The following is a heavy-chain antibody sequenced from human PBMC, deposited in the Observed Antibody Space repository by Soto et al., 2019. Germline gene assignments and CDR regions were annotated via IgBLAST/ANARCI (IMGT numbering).Heavy chain of an antibody. CDR1: GYTFTSYA. Sequence: ASVKVSCKASGYTFTSYAMHWVRQAPGQRLEWMGWINAGNGNTKYSQKFQGRVTITRDTSASTAYMELSSLRSEDTAVYYCARALLASRAPHAFDIWGQGTMVTVSS. J-gene: IGHJ3*02. V-gene: IGHV1-3*01. CDR3: ARALLASRAPHAFDI. CDR2: INAGNGNT.